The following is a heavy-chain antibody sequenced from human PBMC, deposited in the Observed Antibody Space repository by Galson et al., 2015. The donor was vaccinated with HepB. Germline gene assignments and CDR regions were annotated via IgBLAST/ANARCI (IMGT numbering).Heavy chain of an antibody. CDR1: GGTFSSYT. CDR2: IIPILGIA. D-gene: IGHD3-10*01. CDR3: ARGHYYGSGSSILYFDY. Sequence: SVKVSCKASGGTFSSYTISWVRQAPGQGLEWMGRIIPILGIANYAQKFQGRVTITADKSTSTAYMELSSLRSEDTAVYYCARGHYYGSGSSILYFDYWGQGTLVTVSS. V-gene: IGHV1-69*02. J-gene: IGHJ4*02.